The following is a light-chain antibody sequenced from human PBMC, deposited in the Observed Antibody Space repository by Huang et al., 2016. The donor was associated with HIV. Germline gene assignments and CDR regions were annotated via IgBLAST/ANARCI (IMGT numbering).Light chain of an antibody. CDR3: QQRRNWPPTYT. CDR1: QSVGSY. CDR2: DAS. J-gene: IGKJ2*01. V-gene: IGKV3-11*01. Sequence: IVLTQSPVTLSGSPGGSVTLFCRASQSVGSYIAWFQHKPGQAPRLLIYDASNRATDIPDRFSGSGSGTEFTLTINSLEPEDSAVYYCQQRRNWPPTYTFGEGTKLEI.